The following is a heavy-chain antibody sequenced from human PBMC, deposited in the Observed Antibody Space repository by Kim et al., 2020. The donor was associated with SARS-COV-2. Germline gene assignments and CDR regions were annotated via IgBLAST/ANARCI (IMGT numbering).Heavy chain of an antibody. Sequence: GGSLRLSCAASGFTFSSYAMHWVRQAPGKGLEWVAVISYDGSNKYYADSVKGRFTISRDNSKNTLYLQMNSLRAEDTAVYYCARARLSTTFDYWGQGTLVTVSS. V-gene: IGHV3-30-3*01. CDR1: GFTFSSYA. J-gene: IGHJ4*02. CDR2: ISYDGSNK. CDR3: ARARLSTTFDY.